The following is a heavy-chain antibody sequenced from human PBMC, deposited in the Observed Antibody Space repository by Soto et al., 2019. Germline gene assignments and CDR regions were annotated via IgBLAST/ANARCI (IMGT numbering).Heavy chain of an antibody. D-gene: IGHD3-22*01. CDR3: SGSGYYHNSGMYV. J-gene: IGHJ6*02. CDR1: GGSVSSGSYY. Sequence: PSETLSLTCTVSGGSVSSGSYYWSWIRQPPGKGLEWIGYIYYSGSTNYNPSLKSRVTISVDTSKNQFSLKLSSVTAADTAVYYGSGSGYYHNSGMYVWGQGTTVTVSS. V-gene: IGHV4-61*01. CDR2: IYYSGST.